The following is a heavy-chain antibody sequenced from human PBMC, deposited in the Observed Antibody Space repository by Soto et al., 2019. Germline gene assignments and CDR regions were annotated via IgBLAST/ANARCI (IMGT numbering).Heavy chain of an antibody. J-gene: IGHJ6*02. CDR1: GFTFSRYG. CDR2: IWYDGSKK. V-gene: IGHV3-33*01. Sequence: QVQLVESGGGGVQPGRSLRLSCAASGFTFSRYGMHWVRQAPGMGPEWVAVIWYDGSKKNYADYVKGRFTISRDNSKNTLYLQMNSLRAEDTAVYYCARVPRRVGDYYYGMDVWGQGTTVTVSS. D-gene: IGHD1-26*01. CDR3: ARVPRRVGDYYYGMDV.